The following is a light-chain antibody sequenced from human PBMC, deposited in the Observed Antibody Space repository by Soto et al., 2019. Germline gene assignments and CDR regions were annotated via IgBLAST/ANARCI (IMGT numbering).Light chain of an antibody. J-gene: IGKJ1*01. V-gene: IGKV3-20*01. Sequence: EIVFTQSPGTLSLSPGDRATLSCRASQSVRTTYLAWYQQKPGQAPRLLIYNASNRTTGIPDRFSGSGSGTDFTLTIDRLEPADFAVYFCQQYSSSQGWTFGQGTKG. CDR1: QSVRTTY. CDR3: QQYSSSQGWT. CDR2: NAS.